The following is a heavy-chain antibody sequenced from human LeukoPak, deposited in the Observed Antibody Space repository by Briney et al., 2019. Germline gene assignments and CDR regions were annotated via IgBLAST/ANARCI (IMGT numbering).Heavy chain of an antibody. CDR1: GYTFTSYD. CDR3: ARGRGYSYGYGWFDP. V-gene: IGHV1-8*03. Sequence: GASVKVSCKASGYTFTSYDINWVRQATGQGLEWMGWMNPNSGNTGYAQKFQGRVTITRNTSISTAYMELSSLRSEDTAVYYCARGRGYSYGYGWFDPWGQGTLVTVSS. D-gene: IGHD5-18*01. J-gene: IGHJ5*02. CDR2: MNPNSGNT.